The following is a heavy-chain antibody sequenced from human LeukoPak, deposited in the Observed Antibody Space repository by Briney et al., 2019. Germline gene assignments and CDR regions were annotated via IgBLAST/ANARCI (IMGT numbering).Heavy chain of an antibody. Sequence: GGFLRLSCAASGFTFSSYAMSWVRQAPGKGLEWVANIKQDGSEKYYVDSVKGRFTISRDNAKNSLYLQMNSLRAEDTAVYYCAGGILYGDYVYYYGMDVWGQGTTVTVSS. CDR3: AGGILYGDYVYYYGMDV. CDR2: IKQDGSEK. V-gene: IGHV3-7*01. J-gene: IGHJ6*02. CDR1: GFTFSSYA. D-gene: IGHD4-17*01.